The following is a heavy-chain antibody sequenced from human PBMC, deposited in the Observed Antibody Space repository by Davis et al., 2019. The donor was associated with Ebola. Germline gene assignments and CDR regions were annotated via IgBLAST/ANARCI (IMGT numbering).Heavy chain of an antibody. CDR3: ARDRSGSPDAFDI. CDR1: GYIFTSYA. D-gene: IGHD1-26*01. J-gene: IGHJ3*02. Sequence: AASVKVSCKASGYIFTSYAMHWVRQAPGQRLEWMGWINGGNGDTKYSQKFRDRVTITRDTSASTSYMELSSLRSEDTAVYYCARDRSGSPDAFDIWGQGTMVTVSS. V-gene: IGHV1-3*01. CDR2: INGGNGDT.